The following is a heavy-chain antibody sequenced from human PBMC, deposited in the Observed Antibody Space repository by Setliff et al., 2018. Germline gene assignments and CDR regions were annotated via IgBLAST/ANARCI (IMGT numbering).Heavy chain of an antibody. CDR2: INHSGST. Sequence: SETLSLTCGASGGSFSDYYWSWIRQTPGKGLEWIGEINHSGSTKCNPSLKSRVTLSVDTPKNQFSLTVTSVTAADTAMYYCARGARTGHLDSWGQGTLVTVSS. V-gene: IGHV4-34*01. CDR3: ARGARTGHLDS. J-gene: IGHJ4*02. D-gene: IGHD1-1*01. CDR1: GGSFSDYY.